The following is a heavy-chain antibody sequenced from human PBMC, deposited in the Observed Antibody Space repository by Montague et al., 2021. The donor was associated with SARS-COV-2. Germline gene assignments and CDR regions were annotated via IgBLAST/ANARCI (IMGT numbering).Heavy chain of an antibody. V-gene: IGHV4-39*01. CDR1: GGSISSSSYY. D-gene: IGHD3-9*01. J-gene: IGHJ5*02. CDR3: ARLGDIFTGYYNWFDP. Sequence: SETLSLTCTVSGGSISSSSYYWGWIRQPPGKGLEWIGSIYYSGSTYYNPSLKSRVTISVDTSKNQFSLKLSSVTAADTAVYYCARLGDIFTGYYNWFDPWGQGTLVTVPS. CDR2: IYYSGST.